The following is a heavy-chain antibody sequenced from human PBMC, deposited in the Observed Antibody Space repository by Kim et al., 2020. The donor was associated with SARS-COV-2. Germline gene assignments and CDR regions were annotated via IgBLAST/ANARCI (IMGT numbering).Heavy chain of an antibody. CDR3: ARDSGYVSFYYYGMDV. Sequence: SLKSRVTISVDTSKNQFSLKLSSVTAADTAVYYCARDSGYVSFYYYGMDVWGQGTTVTASS. D-gene: IGHD5-12*01. J-gene: IGHJ6*02. V-gene: IGHV4-34*13.